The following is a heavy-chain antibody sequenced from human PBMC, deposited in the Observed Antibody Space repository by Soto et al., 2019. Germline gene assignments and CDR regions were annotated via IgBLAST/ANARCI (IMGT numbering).Heavy chain of an antibody. D-gene: IGHD3-9*01. CDR3: ARGAAGRKFDRLPPPDS. Sequence: SHTLSLTCAAYGGASSGYHSNWIRQPPGKGLEWIGEINPSGTTNFNPSLTSRVTISVDTSKSRFSLTLTSVTAADTAVYYCARGAAGRKFDRLPPPDSWGQGTPGTGSS. V-gene: IGHV4-34*01. CDR2: INPSGTT. J-gene: IGHJ4*02. CDR1: GGASSGYH.